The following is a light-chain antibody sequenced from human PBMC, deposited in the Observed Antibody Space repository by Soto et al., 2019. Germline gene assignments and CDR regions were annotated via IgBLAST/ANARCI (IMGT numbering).Light chain of an antibody. CDR2: DVS. CDR1: SSDVGGYNY. J-gene: IGLJ2*01. CDR3: SSYTGSSTYVV. Sequence: QSALTQPASVSGSPGQSITISCTGTSSDVGGYNYVSWYQQHPGKAPKLMIYDVSNRPSGVSNRFSGSKSGNTASLTIAGLQPEDEADYYCSSYTGSSTYVVFGGGTKLTVL. V-gene: IGLV2-14*01.